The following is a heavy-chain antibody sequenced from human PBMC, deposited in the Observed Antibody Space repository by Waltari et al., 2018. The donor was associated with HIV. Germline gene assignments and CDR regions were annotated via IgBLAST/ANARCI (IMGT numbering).Heavy chain of an antibody. CDR1: GGSISSSY. V-gene: IGHV4-59*01. CDR3: ARDPSAVAPGLYYYGLSL. CDR2: IDYSGRT. Sequence: QVQLQESGPGLVLPSETLSLPCFVSGGSISSSYWDWIRQPPGAGLEWFGHIDYSGRTNYNPSLRSRVSISIDTSKNQFSLKLSSVTAADTAVYYCARDPSAVAPGLYYYGLSLWGPGTTVTVSS. J-gene: IGHJ6*02. D-gene: IGHD5-12*01.